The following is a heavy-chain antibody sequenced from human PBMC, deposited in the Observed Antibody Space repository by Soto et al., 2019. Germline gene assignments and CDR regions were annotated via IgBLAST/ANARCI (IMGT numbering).Heavy chain of an antibody. CDR3: ANLVVPGSPTAHFDY. V-gene: IGHV3-30*18. CDR2: ISYDGSNK. J-gene: IGHJ4*02. Sequence: GGSLRLSCAASGLTLSSYGMHWVRQAPGKGLEWVAVISYDGSNKYYADSVKGRFTISRDNSKNTLYPQMNSLRAEGTAVYYCANLVVPGSPTAHFDYRGQGTLVTVSS. D-gene: IGHD2-15*01. CDR1: GLTLSSYG.